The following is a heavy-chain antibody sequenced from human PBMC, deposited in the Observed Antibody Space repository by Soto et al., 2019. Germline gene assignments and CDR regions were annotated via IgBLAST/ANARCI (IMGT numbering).Heavy chain of an antibody. J-gene: IGHJ3*02. CDR1: VGSISSGDYY. D-gene: IGHD1-20*01. V-gene: IGHV4-30-4*01. Sequence: SETLSLTCTFSVGSISSGDYYCSWIRQPPGKGLEWIGYIYYSGSTYYNPSLKGRVTISVDTSKNQFSLKLSSVTAADTAVYYCARRYHWHQGAFDIWGQATMVSVSS. CDR3: ARRYHWHQGAFDI. CDR2: IYYSGST.